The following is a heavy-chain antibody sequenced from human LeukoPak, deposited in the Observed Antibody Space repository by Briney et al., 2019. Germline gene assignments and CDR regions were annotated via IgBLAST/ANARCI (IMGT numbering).Heavy chain of an antibody. CDR2: IYTSGST. V-gene: IGHV4-4*07. J-gene: IGHJ4*02. Sequence: PSEALSLTCTVSGGSISSYYWSWIRQPAGKGLEWIGRIYTSGSTNYNASLKSRVSMSVDTSKNQFSLKLSSVTAADTAVFYCARENSGSYREFDYWGQGTLVTVSS. D-gene: IGHD1-26*01. CDR1: GGSISSYY. CDR3: ARENSGSYREFDY.